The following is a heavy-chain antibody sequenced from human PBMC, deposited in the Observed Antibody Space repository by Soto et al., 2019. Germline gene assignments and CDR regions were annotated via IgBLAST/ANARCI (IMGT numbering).Heavy chain of an antibody. Sequence: PGGSLRLSCAASGFTFSSYAMSWVRQAPGKGLEWISYISHSAHIYYADAVKGRFTIYRDNAKNSVYLQMNSLRVEDTAVYYCAKERGQEVSATIVGDVWGQGILVTVSS. J-gene: IGHJ3*01. CDR1: GFTFSSYA. CDR2: ISHSAHI. V-gene: IGHV3-48*03. D-gene: IGHD2-21*01. CDR3: AKERGQEVSATIVGDV.